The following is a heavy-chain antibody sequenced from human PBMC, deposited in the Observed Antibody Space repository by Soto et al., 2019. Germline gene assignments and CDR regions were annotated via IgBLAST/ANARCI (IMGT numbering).Heavy chain of an antibody. CDR2: IIPVIGTT. CDR1: GDTFSGYP. CDR3: ARDGGFGELKY. D-gene: IGHD3-10*01. Sequence: SVKVSCSASGDTFSGYPINWVRQAPGEGLEWMGRIIPVIGTTSDAQRFEGRVTFTADESTNTAYMELRGLLSGDTAVYYCARDGGFGELKYWGPGTLVTVSS. V-gene: IGHV1-69*11. J-gene: IGHJ4*02.